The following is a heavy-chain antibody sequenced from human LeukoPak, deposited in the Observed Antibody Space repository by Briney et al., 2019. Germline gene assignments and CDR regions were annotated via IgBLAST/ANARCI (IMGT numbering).Heavy chain of an antibody. CDR2: IYYSGST. J-gene: IGHJ6*02. V-gene: IGHV4-59*01. Sequence: SETLSLTCTVSGGSISSYYWSWIRQPPGKGLEWIGYIYYSGSTNYNPSLKSRVTISVDTSKNQFSLKLSSVTAADTAVYYCATSIARGYYYGMDVWGQGTTVTVSS. D-gene: IGHD2-21*01. CDR3: ATSIARGYYYGMDV. CDR1: GGSISSYY.